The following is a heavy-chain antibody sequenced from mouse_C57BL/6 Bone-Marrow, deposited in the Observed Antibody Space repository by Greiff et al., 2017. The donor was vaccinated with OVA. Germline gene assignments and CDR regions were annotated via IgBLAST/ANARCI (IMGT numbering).Heavy chain of an antibody. CDR1: GYTFTNYW. CDR2: IYPGGGYP. J-gene: IGHJ4*01. Sequence: VKLQESGAELVRPGTSVKMSCKASGYTFTNYWIGWAKQRPGHGLEWIGDIYPGGGYPNYNEKFKGKATLTADKSSSTAYKQFSSLTSEDSAIYYCARRGPPYYAMDYWGQGTSVTVSS. CDR3: ARRGPPYYAMDY. V-gene: IGHV1-63*01.